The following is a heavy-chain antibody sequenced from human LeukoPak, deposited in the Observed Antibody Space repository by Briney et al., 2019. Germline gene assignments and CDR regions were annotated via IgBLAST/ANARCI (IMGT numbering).Heavy chain of an antibody. CDR1: GGSITSYY. CDR3: ARAVIAAAGPHFDY. J-gene: IGHJ4*02. D-gene: IGHD6-13*01. V-gene: IGHV4-59*12. CDR2: IYYSGST. Sequence: SETLSLTCTVSGGSITSYYWSWIRQPPGKGLEWIGYIYYSGSTNYNPSLKSRVTISVDTSKNQFSLKLSSVTAADTAVYYCARAVIAAAGPHFDYWGQGTLVTVSS.